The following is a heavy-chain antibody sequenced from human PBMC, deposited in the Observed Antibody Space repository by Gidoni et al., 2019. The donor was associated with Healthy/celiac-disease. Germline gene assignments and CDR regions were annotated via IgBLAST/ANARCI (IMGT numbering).Heavy chain of an antibody. J-gene: IGHJ6*02. CDR1: GGTFSSYA. V-gene: IGHV1-69*04. CDR3: ARESSLGMATISVNDYYYGMDV. Sequence: QVQLVQSGAEVKKPGSSVKVSCKASGGTFSSYAISWVRQAPGQGLEWMGRIIPILGIANYAQKFQGRVTITADKSTSTAYMELSSLRSEDTAVYYCARESSLGMATISVNDYYYGMDVWGQGTTVTVSS. CDR2: IIPILGIA. D-gene: IGHD5-12*01.